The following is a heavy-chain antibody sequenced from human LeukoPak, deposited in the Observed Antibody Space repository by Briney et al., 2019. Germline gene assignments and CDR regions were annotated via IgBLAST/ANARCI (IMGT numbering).Heavy chain of an antibody. CDR3: ARDLNLYDSSGYYPR. CDR1: GFTFSSYS. J-gene: IGHJ4*02. Sequence: PGGSLRLSCAASGFTFSSYSVNWVRQAPGKGLEWVSYISSSSGTIYYADSVKGRFTISRDNAENSLYLQMNSLRDEDTAVYYCARDLNLYDSSGYYPRWGQGTLVTVSS. D-gene: IGHD3-22*01. CDR2: ISSSSGTI. V-gene: IGHV3-48*02.